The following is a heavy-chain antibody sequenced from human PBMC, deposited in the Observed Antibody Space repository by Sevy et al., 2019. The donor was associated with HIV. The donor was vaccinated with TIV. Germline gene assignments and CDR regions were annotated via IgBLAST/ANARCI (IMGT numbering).Heavy chain of an antibody. CDR2: ISSRSTTV. V-gene: IGHV3-11*01. Sequence: GGYLRLSCAASGFSFSDSYMSWVRQSPGKGLEWASYISSRSTTVYYAESVKGRFTISRDNAKNLLYLQMNNLRAEDTAMYYSARSFVVVYGSGNYSNFGMDIWGQGTTVTVSS. CDR3: ARSFVVVYGSGNYSNFGMDI. J-gene: IGHJ6*02. D-gene: IGHD3-10*01. CDR1: GFSFSDSY.